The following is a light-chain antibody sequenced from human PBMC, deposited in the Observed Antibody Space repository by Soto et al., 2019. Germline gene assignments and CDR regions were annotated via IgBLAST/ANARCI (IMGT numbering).Light chain of an antibody. CDR2: GAS. CDR1: QSVSSSY. CDR3: QQYGTSPIT. Sequence: EIVLTQSPGTLSLSPGERATLSCRASQSVSSSYLAWYQQKPGQAPRLLIYGASSRATGIPDRFSGSGSGTGFTLTITELEPADFAVYYCQQYGTSPITFGQGTRLEI. V-gene: IGKV3-20*01. J-gene: IGKJ5*01.